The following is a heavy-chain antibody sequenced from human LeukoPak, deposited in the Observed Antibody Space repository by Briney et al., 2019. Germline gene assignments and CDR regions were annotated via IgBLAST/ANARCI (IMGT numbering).Heavy chain of an antibody. CDR1: GFTFSSYG. J-gene: IGHJ6*02. V-gene: IGHV3-33*06. Sequence: GSLRLSCAASGFTFSSYGMNWVRQPPGKGLEWVAVIWYDGSNKYYADSVKGRFTISRDNSKSTLYLQMNSLRAEDTAVYYCAKWPPSISVNDMDVWGQGTTVTVSS. CDR2: IWYDGSNK. D-gene: IGHD3-3*02. CDR3: AKWPPSISVNDMDV.